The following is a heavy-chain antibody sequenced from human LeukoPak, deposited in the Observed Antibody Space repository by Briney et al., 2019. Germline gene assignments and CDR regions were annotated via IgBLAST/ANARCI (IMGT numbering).Heavy chain of an antibody. CDR1: GYTFTDYY. J-gene: IGHJ5*02. D-gene: IGHD1-26*01. V-gene: IGHV1-69-2*01. CDR3: ATSGKEVGYKWWFDP. CDR2: VDPEDGET. Sequence: ASVKISCKVSGYTFTDYYMHWVQQAPGKGLEWMGLVDPEDGETIYAEKFQGRVTITADTSTDTAYMELSSLRSEDTAVYYCATSGKEVGYKWWFDPWGQGILVTVSS.